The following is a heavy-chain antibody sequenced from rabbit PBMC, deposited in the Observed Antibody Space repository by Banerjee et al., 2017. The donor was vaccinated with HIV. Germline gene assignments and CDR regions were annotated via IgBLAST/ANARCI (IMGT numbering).Heavy chain of an antibody. CDR1: GFDFSTYG. V-gene: IGHV1S47*01. J-gene: IGHJ4*01. Sequence: QEQLVESGGGLVQPGGSLKLSCKASGFDFSTYGVSWVRQAPGKGLEWIGYIDPEYGSTDYASWVNGRFTISSHNAQNTLYLQLNSLTAADTATYFCAREANAGSYYQYFNLWGPGTLVTVS. CDR3: AREANAGSYYQYFNL. D-gene: IGHD4-2*01. CDR2: IDPEYGST.